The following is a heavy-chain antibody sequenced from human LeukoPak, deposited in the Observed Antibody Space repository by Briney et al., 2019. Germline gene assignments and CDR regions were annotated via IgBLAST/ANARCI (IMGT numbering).Heavy chain of an antibody. CDR1: GGTFISYA. Sequence: SVKVSCKASGGTFISYAISWVRQAPGQGLEWMGGIIPIFGTANYAQKFQGRVTITADQSTSTAYMELSSLRSEDTAVYYCARATLGSGSYQPLGTRFDYWGQGTLVTVSS. J-gene: IGHJ4*02. V-gene: IGHV1-69*13. CDR3: ARATLGSGSYQPLGTRFDY. D-gene: IGHD3-10*01. CDR2: IIPIFGTA.